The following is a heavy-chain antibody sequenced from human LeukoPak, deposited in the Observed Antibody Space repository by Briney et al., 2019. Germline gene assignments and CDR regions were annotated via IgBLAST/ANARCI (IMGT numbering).Heavy chain of an antibody. CDR3: AKDPYYYDSSGPKYFQH. CDR2: ISSSGSTI. D-gene: IGHD3-22*01. V-gene: IGHV3-48*03. J-gene: IGHJ1*01. Sequence: GGSLRLSCAASEFTFSSYEMNWVRQAPGKGLEWVSYISSSGSTIYYADSVKGRFTISRDNSKNTLYLQMNSLRAEDTAVYYCAKDPYYYDSSGPKYFQHWGQGTLVTVSS. CDR1: EFTFSSYE.